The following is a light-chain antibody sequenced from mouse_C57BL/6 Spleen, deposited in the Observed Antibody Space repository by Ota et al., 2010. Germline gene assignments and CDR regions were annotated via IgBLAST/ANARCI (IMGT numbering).Light chain of an antibody. V-gene: IGKV4-55*01. CDR1: SSVSY. Sequence: QIVLTQSPAIMSASPGXKVTMTCSASSSVSYMYWYQQKPGSSPRLLIYDTSNLASGVPVRFSGSGSGTSYSLTISRMEAEDAATYYCQQWSSYPFTFGSGTKLEI. J-gene: IGKJ4*01. CDR2: DTS. CDR3: QQWSSYPFT.